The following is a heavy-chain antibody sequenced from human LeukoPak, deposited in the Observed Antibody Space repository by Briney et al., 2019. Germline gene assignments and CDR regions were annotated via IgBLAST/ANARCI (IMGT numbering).Heavy chain of an antibody. CDR3: ANSTPYNWNYLGYFDY. D-gene: IGHD1-7*01. J-gene: IGHJ4*02. Sequence: GGSLRLSCAASGFTFSDYYMNWIRQAPGKGLEWVSYISISGTTIYYADSVKGRFIISRDNAKNPLYLQMNSLRAEDTAVYYCANSTPYNWNYLGYFDYWGQGTLVTVSS. CDR1: GFTFSDYY. CDR2: ISISGTTI. V-gene: IGHV3-11*01.